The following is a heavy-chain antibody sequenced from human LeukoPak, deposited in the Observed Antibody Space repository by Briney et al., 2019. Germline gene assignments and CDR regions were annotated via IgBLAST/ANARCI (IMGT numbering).Heavy chain of an antibody. V-gene: IGHV3-7*01. J-gene: IGHJ4*02. Sequence: GGSLRHSCAASGFTFSSYWMSWVHQAPGKGLEWVANIKQDGSEKYYVDSVKGRFTISRDNAKNSLYLQVNSLRAEDTAVYYCASERNWNGLDYWGQGTLVTVSS. CDR2: IKQDGSEK. CDR3: ASERNWNGLDY. D-gene: IGHD1-1*01. CDR1: GFTFSSYW.